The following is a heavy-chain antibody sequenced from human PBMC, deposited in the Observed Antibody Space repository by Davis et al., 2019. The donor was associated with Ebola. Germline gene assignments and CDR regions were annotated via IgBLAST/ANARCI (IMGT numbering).Heavy chain of an antibody. CDR3: ARESSDSSLIDY. CDR2: INHSGST. D-gene: IGHD3-22*01. CDR1: GGSFSGYY. Sequence: PSETLSLTCAVYGGSFSGYYWSWIRQPPGKGLEWIGEINHSGSTNYNPSLKSRVTISVDTSKNQFSLKLSSVTAADTAVYYCARESSDSSLIDYWGQGTLVTVSS. V-gene: IGHV4-34*01. J-gene: IGHJ4*02.